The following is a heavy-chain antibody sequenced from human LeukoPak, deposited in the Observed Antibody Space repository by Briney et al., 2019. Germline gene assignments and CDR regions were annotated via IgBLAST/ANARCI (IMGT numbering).Heavy chain of an antibody. V-gene: IGHV3-15*01. Sequence: KTGGSLRLSCAASGFTFSNAWMSWVRQAPGKGLEWVGRIKSKTDGGTTDYAAPVKGRFTISRDDSKNTLYLQMNSLKTEDTAVYYCTTDLYCSSTSCYSSVDAWDMDVWGKGTTVTVSS. CDR2: IKSKTDGGTT. CDR3: TTDLYCSSTSCYSSVDAWDMDV. J-gene: IGHJ6*03. D-gene: IGHD2-2*01. CDR1: GFTFSNAW.